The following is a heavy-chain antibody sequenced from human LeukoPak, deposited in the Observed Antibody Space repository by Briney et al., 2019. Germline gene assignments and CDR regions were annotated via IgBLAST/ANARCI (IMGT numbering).Heavy chain of an antibody. D-gene: IGHD3-3*01. CDR3: ARVPDVRIGYYYDY. CDR1: GYTFTSYG. CDR2: ISAYSGNT. Sequence: ASVKVPCKASGYTFTSYGISWVRQAPGQGLAWMGWISAYSGNTNYAQKLQGRVTMTTDTSTSTAYMELRSLRSDDTAMYYCARVPDVRIGYYYDYWGQGTLVTVSS. V-gene: IGHV1-18*01. J-gene: IGHJ4*02.